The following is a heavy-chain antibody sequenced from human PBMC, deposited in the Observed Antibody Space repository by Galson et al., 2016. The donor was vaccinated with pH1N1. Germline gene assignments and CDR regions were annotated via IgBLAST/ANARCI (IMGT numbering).Heavy chain of an antibody. CDR2: TNGDGSNT. Sequence: SLRLSCAASGFIFSNSWMHWVRQAPGKGLLWVARTNGDGSNTSYADSVKGRFTISRDNAKNTLYLQMDSLRAGDTAVYYCARGVDTGGRWGQGTLVPVSS. J-gene: IGHJ4*02. V-gene: IGHV3-74*01. D-gene: IGHD5-18*01. CDR3: ARGVDTGGR. CDR1: GFIFSNSW.